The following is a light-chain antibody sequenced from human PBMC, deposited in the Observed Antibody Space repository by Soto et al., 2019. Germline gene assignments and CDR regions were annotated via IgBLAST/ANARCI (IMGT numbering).Light chain of an antibody. CDR1: SSDVGGYNY. Sequence: QSVLTQPPSASGSPGQSGALSCTGTSSDVGGYNYVSWYQQHPGKAPKLMIYEVNKRPSGVPDRFSGSKSGNTASLTVSGLQAEDEADYYCSSYAGSSNVFGTGTKLTVL. CDR2: EVN. V-gene: IGLV2-8*01. J-gene: IGLJ1*01. CDR3: SSYAGSSNV.